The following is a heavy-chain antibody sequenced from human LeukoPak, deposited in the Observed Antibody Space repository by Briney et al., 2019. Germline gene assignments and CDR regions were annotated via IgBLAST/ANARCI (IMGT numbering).Heavy chain of an antibody. CDR3: AKALYDSTGDGY. CDR2: IDASGRNT. CDR1: GFTFSKLG. V-gene: IGHV3-23*01. Sequence: GGSLRLSCAASGFTFSKLGMTWVRQAPGKGLEWVSAIDASGRNTHYADSVRGRFSISRDNSKNTVILQMNSLRVEDTAVYYCAKALYDSTGDGYWGRGTLVTISS. J-gene: IGHJ4*02. D-gene: IGHD7-27*01.